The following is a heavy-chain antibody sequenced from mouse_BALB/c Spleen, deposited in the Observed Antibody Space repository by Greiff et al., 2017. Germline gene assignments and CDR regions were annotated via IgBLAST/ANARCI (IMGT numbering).Heavy chain of an antibody. D-gene: IGHD1-1*01. V-gene: IGHV5-4*02. J-gene: IGHJ1*01. CDR2: ISDGGSYT. Sequence: VMLVESGGGLVKPGGSLKLSCAASGFTFSDYYMYWVRQTPEKRLEWVATISDGGSYTYYPDSVKGRFTISRDNAKNNLYLQMSSLKSEDTAMYYCARGIYYYGSTRYFDVWGAGTTVTVSS. CDR3: ARGIYYYGSTRYFDV. CDR1: GFTFSDYY.